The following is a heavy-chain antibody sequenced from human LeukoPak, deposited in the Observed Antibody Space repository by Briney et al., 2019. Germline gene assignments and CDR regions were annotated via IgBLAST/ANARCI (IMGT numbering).Heavy chain of an antibody. J-gene: IGHJ5*02. D-gene: IGHD3-22*01. CDR3: TTLTSSGQNWFDP. V-gene: IGHV3-15*01. CDR1: GFTFSNAW. Sequence: PGGSLRLSCAASGFTFSNAWMSWVRQAPGKGLEWVGRIKSKTDGGTTDYAAPVKGRFTISRDDSKNTLYLQMNSLKTEDTAVYYCTTLTSSGQNWFDPWGQGTLVTVSS. CDR2: IKSKTDGGTT.